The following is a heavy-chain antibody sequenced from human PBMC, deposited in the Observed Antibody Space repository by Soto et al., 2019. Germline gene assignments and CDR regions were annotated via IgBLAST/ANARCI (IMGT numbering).Heavy chain of an antibody. CDR3: ARGVQVVVERHVYFQH. V-gene: IGHV4-34*01. Sequence: QVQLQQWGAGLLKPSETLSLTCAVYGGSFSGYYWSWIRQPPGKGLEWIGEINHSGSTNYNPSLKSRVTISVDTYKYQFSLKLSSVTAADTAVYYCARGVQVVVERHVYFQHWGQGTLVTVSS. CDR1: GGSFSGYY. J-gene: IGHJ1*01. D-gene: IGHD2-15*01. CDR2: INHSGST.